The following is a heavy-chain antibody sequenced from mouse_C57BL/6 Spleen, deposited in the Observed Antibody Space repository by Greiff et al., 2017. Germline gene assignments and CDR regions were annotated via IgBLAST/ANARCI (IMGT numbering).Heavy chain of an antibody. D-gene: IGHD3-2*02. CDR3: ARADSSGYAWFAD. V-gene: IGHV14-2*01. CDR2: IDPEDGET. J-gene: IGHJ3*01. Sequence: VQLQQSGAELVKPGASVKLSCTASGFNIKDYYMHWVKQRTEQGLEWIGRIDPEDGETKYAPKFQGKATLTADTSSNTAYLQLRSLTSEDTAVYYCARADSSGYAWFADWGQGTLVTVSA. CDR1: GFNIKDYY.